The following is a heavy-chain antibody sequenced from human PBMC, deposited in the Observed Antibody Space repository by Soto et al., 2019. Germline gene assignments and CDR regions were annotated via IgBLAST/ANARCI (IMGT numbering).Heavy chain of an antibody. V-gene: IGHV3-48*02. J-gene: IGHJ4*02. D-gene: IGHD4-17*01. CDR1: GFTFSSYS. CDR3: ATRHDYRPNY. CDR2: ISSSSSTI. Sequence: PGGSLRLSCAASGFTFSSYSMNWVRQAPGKGLEWVSYISSSSSTIYYADSVKGRFTISRDNAKNSLYLQMNGLRDEDTAVYYCATRHDYRPNYWGQGTLVTVSS.